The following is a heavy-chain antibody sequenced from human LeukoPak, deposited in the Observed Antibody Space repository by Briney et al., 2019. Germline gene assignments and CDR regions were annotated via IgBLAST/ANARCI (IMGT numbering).Heavy chain of an antibody. J-gene: IGHJ4*02. CDR2: ISAYNGNT. D-gene: IGHD3-16*02. V-gene: IGHV1-18*01. Sequence: ASVKVSCKASGYTFTSYGISWVRQAPGQGLEWMGWISAYNGNTNYAQKLQGRVTMTTDTSTSTAYMELRSLRSDATAVYYCARDQVRLVELSLTPDYWGQGTLVTVSS. CDR3: ARDQVRLVELSLTPDY. CDR1: GYTFTSYG.